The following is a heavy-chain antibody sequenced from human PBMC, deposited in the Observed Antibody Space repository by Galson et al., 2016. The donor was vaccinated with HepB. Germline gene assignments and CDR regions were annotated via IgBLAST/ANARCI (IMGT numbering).Heavy chain of an antibody. V-gene: IGHV3-53*01. J-gene: IGHJ5*02. CDR2: IYSGGET. D-gene: IGHD4-17*01. Sequence: SLRLSCAASGCTVSDNYMSWVRQAPGKGLECVSLIYSGGETLYADSVKGRFTISRDHTKNTLYLQMNSLRVEDTAAYYCARDGNADSPWGQGTLVTVSS. CDR1: GCTVSDNY. CDR3: ARDGNADSP.